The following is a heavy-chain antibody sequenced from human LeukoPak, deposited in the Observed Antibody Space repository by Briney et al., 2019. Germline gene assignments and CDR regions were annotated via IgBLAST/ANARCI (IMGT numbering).Heavy chain of an antibody. D-gene: IGHD6-13*01. CDR3: ARDRGDYIAAAAPDY. J-gene: IGHJ4*02. CDR1: GYTFTSYA. CDR2: ISAGNGNT. Sequence: ASVKVSCKASGYTFTSYAMHWVRQAPGQRLEWMGWISAGNGNTKYSQKFQGRVTITRDTSASTAYMELSSLRSEDTAVYYCARDRGDYIAAAAPDYWGQGTLVTVSS. V-gene: IGHV1-3*01.